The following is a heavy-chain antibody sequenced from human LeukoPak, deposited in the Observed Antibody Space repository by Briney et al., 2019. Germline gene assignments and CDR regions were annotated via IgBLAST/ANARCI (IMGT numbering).Heavy chain of an antibody. J-gene: IGHJ4*02. V-gene: IGHV3-7*03. Sequence: GGSLRLSCAASEFTLRNYWMSWVRQAPGKGLEWVATIKEDGSEKYYVDSVKGRCTSSRDKSKNTLYLQMNSLRAEDTAVYYCARRAGAYSHPYDYWGQGTLVTVSS. CDR3: ARRAGAYSHPYDY. CDR2: IKEDGSEK. CDR1: EFTLRNYW. D-gene: IGHD4/OR15-4a*01.